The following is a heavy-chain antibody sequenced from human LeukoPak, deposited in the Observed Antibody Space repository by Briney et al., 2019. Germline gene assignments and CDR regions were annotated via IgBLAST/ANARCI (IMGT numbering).Heavy chain of an antibody. CDR3: ARDYKYAFDN. CDR1: GFTFSSYS. Sequence: GGSLRLSCAASGFTFSSYSMNWVRQAPGKGLEWVSSISRSSYIYYADSVKGRFTISRDNAENSLCLQMNSLRVEDTAVYYCARDYKYAFDNWGQGTLVTVSS. D-gene: IGHD5-24*01. V-gene: IGHV3-21*01. CDR2: ISRSSYI. J-gene: IGHJ4*02.